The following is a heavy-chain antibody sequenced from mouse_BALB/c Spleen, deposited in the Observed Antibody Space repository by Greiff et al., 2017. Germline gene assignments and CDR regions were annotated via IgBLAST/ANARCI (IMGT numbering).Heavy chain of an antibody. CDR3: ARDRGGNYDFDY. J-gene: IGHJ2*01. Sequence: EVQLVESGGGLVKPGGSLKLSCAASGFTFSDYYMYWVRQTPEKRLEWVATISDGGSYTYYPDSVKGRFTISRDNAKNNLYLQMSSLKSEDTAMYYCARDRGGNYDFDYWGQGTTLTVSS. V-gene: IGHV5-4*02. D-gene: IGHD2-1*01. CDR2: ISDGGSYT. CDR1: GFTFSDYY.